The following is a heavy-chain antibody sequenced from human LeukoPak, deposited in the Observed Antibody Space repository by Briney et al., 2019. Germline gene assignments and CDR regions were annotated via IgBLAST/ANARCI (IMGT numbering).Heavy chain of an antibody. J-gene: IGHJ5*02. Sequence: ASVKVSCKASGYTFTGYYMHWVRQAPGQGLEWMGWINPNSGDTNYAQKFQGRVTMTRDTSISTAYMELSRLRSDDTAVYYCASRGYCSSTSCSAPFDPWGQGTLVTVSS. D-gene: IGHD2-2*01. V-gene: IGHV1-2*02. CDR2: INPNSGDT. CDR3: ASRGYCSSTSCSAPFDP. CDR1: GYTFTGYY.